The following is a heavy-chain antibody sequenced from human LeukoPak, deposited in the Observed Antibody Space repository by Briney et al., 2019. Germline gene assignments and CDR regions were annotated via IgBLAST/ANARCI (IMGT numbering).Heavy chain of an antibody. J-gene: IGHJ4*02. D-gene: IGHD2-15*01. CDR3: ATDDCSGGIQGCAFGY. V-gene: IGHV1-69*06. CDR1: GYTFTSYY. CDR2: IIPIFGTA. Sequence: GASVKVSCKASGYTFTSYYMHWVRQAPGQGLEWMGGIIPIFGTANYAQKFQGRVTITADKSTSTAYMELSSLRSEDTAVYYCATDDCSGGIQGCAFGYWGQGTLVTVSS.